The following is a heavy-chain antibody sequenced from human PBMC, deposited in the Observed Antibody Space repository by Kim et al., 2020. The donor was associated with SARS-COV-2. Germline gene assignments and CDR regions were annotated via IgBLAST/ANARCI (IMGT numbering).Heavy chain of an antibody. D-gene: IGHD3-22*01. CDR1: GYSFSNYG. J-gene: IGHJ4*01. CDR2: ISSNSGHT. Sequence: ASVTVSCKASGYSFSNYGLVWARQAPGQGLEWMGWISSNSGHTKYAQNVQGRVTLTTDTSTNTGYMELSSLRSDDTAVYYCAPYYDSNSYRGQWDWGQGT. CDR3: APYYDSNSYRGQWD. V-gene: IGHV1-18*01.